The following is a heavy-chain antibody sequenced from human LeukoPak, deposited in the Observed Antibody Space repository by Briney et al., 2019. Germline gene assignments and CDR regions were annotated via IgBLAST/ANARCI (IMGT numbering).Heavy chain of an antibody. CDR3: ATVGKFRQLARVDY. CDR1: GYTLTELS. Sequence: APVKVSCKVSGYTLTELSMHWVRQAPGKGLEWMGGFDPEDGETIYAQKFQGRVTMTEDTSTDTAYMELSSLRSEDTAVYYCATVGKFRQLARVDYWGQGALVTVSS. J-gene: IGHJ4*02. V-gene: IGHV1-24*01. D-gene: IGHD6-13*01. CDR2: FDPEDGET.